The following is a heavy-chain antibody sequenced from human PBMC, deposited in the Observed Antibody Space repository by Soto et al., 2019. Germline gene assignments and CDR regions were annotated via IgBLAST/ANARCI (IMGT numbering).Heavy chain of an antibody. CDR1: GGSISSYY. Sequence: QVQLQESGPGLVKPSETLSLTCTVSGGSISSYYWSWIRQPPGKGLEWIGYMYYSGSTNYNPSLKSRVIISVDTSKNQFSLKLSSVTAADTAVYYCARLWGWSVDYGCQGTLVTVSS. CDR3: ARLWGWSVDY. D-gene: IGHD3-16*01. V-gene: IGHV4-59*08. J-gene: IGHJ4*02. CDR2: MYYSGST.